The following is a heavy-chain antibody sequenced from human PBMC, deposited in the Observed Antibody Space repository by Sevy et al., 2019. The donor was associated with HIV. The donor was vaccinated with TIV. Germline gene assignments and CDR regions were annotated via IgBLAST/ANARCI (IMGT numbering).Heavy chain of an antibody. CDR3: TTSCSGYDFDY. CDR2: IKSKTDGGTT. D-gene: IGHD3-22*01. J-gene: IGHJ4*02. V-gene: IGHV3-15*01. CDR1: GFTFSNAW. Sequence: GGSLRLSCAASGFTFSNAWMSWVRQAPGKGLEWVGRIKSKTDGGTTDYAAPVKGRFTISRDDSKNTLYLQMNSLKTEDTAEYYGTTSCSGYDFDYWGQGTLVTVSS.